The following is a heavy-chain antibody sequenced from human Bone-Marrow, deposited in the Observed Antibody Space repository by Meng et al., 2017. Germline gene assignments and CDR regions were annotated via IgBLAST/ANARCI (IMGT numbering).Heavy chain of an antibody. D-gene: IGHD3-10*01. CDR1: GYSISSGYY. V-gene: IGHV4-38-2*01. Sequence: SETLSLTCAVSGYSISSGYYWGWIRQPPGKGLEWIASIYHSGNTYYNPSLKSRVTMSVDESKNQFSLKLSSVPAADTAVYYCALLWFGELLTTDYYYVMDVWGQGTTVTVSS. CDR2: IYHSGNT. CDR3: ALLWFGELLTTDYYYVMDV. J-gene: IGHJ6*02.